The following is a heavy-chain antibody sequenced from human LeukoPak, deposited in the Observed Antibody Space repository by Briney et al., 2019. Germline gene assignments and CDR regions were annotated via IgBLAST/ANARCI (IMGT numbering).Heavy chain of an antibody. Sequence: SQTLSLTCTVSGGSISSGSYYGSWIRQPAGKGLEWIGRIYTSGSTNYNPSLKSRVTISVDTSKNQFSLKLSSVTAADTAVYYCARDTVIVATTGYCSGGSCYYYGMDVWGQGTTVTVSS. D-gene: IGHD2-15*01. CDR2: IYTSGST. CDR1: GGSISSGSYY. V-gene: IGHV4-61*02. CDR3: ARDTVIVATTGYCSGGSCYYYGMDV. J-gene: IGHJ6*02.